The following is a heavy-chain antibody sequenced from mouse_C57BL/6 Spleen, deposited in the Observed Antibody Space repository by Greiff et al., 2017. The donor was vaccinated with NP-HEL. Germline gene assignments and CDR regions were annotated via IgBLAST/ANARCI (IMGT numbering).Heavy chain of an antibody. CDR3: ARSPLLRY. Sequence: QVQLKQPGAELVMPGASVKLSCKASGYTFTSYWMHWVKQRPGQGLEWIGEIDPSDSYTNYNQKFKGKSTLTVDKSSSTAYMQLSSLTSEDSAVYYCARSPLLRYGGQGTTLTVSS. V-gene: IGHV1-69*01. CDR2: IDPSDSYT. J-gene: IGHJ2*01. D-gene: IGHD1-2*01. CDR1: GYTFTSYW.